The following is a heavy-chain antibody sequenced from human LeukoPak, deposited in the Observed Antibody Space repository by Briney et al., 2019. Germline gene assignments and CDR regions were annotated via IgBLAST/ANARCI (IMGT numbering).Heavy chain of an antibody. CDR2: IIPIFGTA. CDR1: GGTFSSYA. CDR3: ARCRDSRGSSPIWFGELEYYFDY. D-gene: IGHD3-10*01. V-gene: IGHV1-69*01. J-gene: IGHJ4*02. Sequence: GSSVKVSCKASGGTFSSYAISWVRQAPGQGLEWMGGIIPIFGTANYAQKFQGRVTITADESTSTAYMELSSLRSEDTAVYYCARCRDSRGSSPIWFGELEYYFDYWGQGTLSPSPQ.